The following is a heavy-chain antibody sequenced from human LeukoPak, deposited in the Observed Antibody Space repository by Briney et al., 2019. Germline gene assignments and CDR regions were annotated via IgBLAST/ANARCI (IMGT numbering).Heavy chain of an antibody. J-gene: IGHJ4*02. CDR3: ARSAVGTSCCTAVDY. V-gene: IGHV3-23*01. D-gene: IGHD1-26*01. CDR1: GFTFSTYA. Sequence: GKSLRLSCAASGFTFSTYAMTWVRQAPGKGLEWVSGISTSGDRTYYADSVKGRFTISRDNSKNTLYLQMNSLRAEDTAEYYCARSAVGTSCCTAVDYWGQGTLVTVSS. CDR2: ISTSGDRT.